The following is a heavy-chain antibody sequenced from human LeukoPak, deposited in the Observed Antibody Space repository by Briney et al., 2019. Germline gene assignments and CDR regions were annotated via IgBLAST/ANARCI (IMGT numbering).Heavy chain of an antibody. V-gene: IGHV1-2*02. D-gene: IGHD3-3*01. CDR3: AREGSDPTIFGVVNYFDY. Sequence: ALAKVSCKASGYTFTGYYMHWVRQAPGQGLEWMGWINPNSGGTNYAQKFQGRVTMTRDTSISTAYMELSRLRSDDTAVYYCAREGSDPTIFGVVNYFDYWGQGTLVTVSS. J-gene: IGHJ4*02. CDR1: GYTFTGYY. CDR2: INPNSGGT.